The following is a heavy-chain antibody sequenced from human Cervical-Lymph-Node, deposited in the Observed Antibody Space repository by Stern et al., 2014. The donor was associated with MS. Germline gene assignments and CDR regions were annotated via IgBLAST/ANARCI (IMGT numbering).Heavy chain of an antibody. V-gene: IGHV4-59*01. J-gene: IGHJ6*02. CDR3: ARWDRVMVRPNFYYYGMDA. CDR2: IYYSGST. Sequence: QVQLQESGPGLVKPSETLSLTCTVSGDSISSYYWNWIRQSPGKGLEWIGYIYYSGSTNHNPSLKSRVTISVDMSKNQFSLQLTSVTAADTAVYFCARWDRVMVRPNFYYYGMDAWGQGTTVIVSS. CDR1: GDSISSYY. D-gene: IGHD5-18*01.